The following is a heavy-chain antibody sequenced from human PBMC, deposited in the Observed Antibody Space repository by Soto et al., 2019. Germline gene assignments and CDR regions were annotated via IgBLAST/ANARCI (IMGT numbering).Heavy chain of an antibody. D-gene: IGHD2-2*01. Sequence: QVQLVQSGADVKTPGASVRVSCKASGYTFTGYYVHWAREAPGQGLEWMGWINPETGGTSYAQKFQGRVTLSRDTSINTAYLELSRLRFDDAAVYFCARERYQVISDGMDVWGQGTTVTVSS. J-gene: IGHJ6*02. CDR1: GYTFTGYY. CDR3: ARERYQVISDGMDV. CDR2: INPETGGT. V-gene: IGHV1-2*02.